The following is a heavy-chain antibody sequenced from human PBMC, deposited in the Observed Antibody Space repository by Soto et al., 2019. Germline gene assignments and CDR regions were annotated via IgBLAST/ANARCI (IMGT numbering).Heavy chain of an antibody. CDR3: ARDLRTYYDSSGYYHPFDY. V-gene: IGHV3-33*01. CDR2: IWYDGSNK. CDR1: GFTFSSYG. D-gene: IGHD3-22*01. J-gene: IGHJ4*02. Sequence: QVQLVESGGGVVQPGRALRLSCAASGFTFSSYGMHWVRQAPGKGLEWVAVIWYDGSNKYYADSVKGRFTISSDNSKNTLDLQMNSLRAEYTAVYYCARDLRTYYDSSGYYHPFDYGGQGTLVTVSS.